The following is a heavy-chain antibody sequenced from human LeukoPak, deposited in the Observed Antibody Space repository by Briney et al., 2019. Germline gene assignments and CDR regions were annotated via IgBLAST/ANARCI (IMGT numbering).Heavy chain of an antibody. CDR3: ARGRLSRRLVRGVIAGFFDY. D-gene: IGHD3-10*01. CDR1: GGSFSGYY. CDR2: IKHSGST. V-gene: IGHV4-34*01. Sequence: PSETLSLTCAVYGGSFSGYYWSWIRQPPGKGLGWVGEIKHSGSTNYNPSLKSRVTISVDTSKNQFSLKLSSVTAADTAVYYCARGRLSRRLVRGVIAGFFDYWGQGTLVTVSS. J-gene: IGHJ4*02.